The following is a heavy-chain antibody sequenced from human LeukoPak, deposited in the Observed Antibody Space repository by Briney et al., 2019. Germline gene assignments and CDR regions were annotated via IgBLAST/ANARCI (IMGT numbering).Heavy chain of an antibody. CDR3: ARDWGSIKVIADY. V-gene: IGHV1-18*01. CDR1: GYTFTSYG. Sequence: ASVNVSCKATGYTFTSYGISWVRQAPGQGPEWMGWISSNSDNTNYAQKFQGRVTMTTDTSTSTAYTELRSLRSDDTALYFCARDWGSIKVIADYWGQGTLVTVSS. D-gene: IGHD7-27*01. J-gene: IGHJ4*02. CDR2: ISSNSDNT.